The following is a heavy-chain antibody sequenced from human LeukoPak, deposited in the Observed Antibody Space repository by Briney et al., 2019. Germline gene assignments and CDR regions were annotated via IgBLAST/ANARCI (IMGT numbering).Heavy chain of an antibody. D-gene: IGHD1-26*01. CDR3: AKLAGWELKRYNWFDP. CDR2: IYSTGRS. V-gene: IGHV4-4*07. J-gene: IGHJ5*02. Sequence: SETLSLTCTVSGGSISNYFWSWVRQPAGKGLEWIGRIYSTGRSDYNPSLKSRITMSVDTSKNQFSLKLSSVTAADTAVYYCAKLAGWELKRYNWFDPWGQGTLVTVSS. CDR1: GGSISNYF.